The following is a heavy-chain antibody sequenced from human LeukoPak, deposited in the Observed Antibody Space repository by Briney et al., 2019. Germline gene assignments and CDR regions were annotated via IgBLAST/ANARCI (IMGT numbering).Heavy chain of an antibody. J-gene: IGHJ4*02. CDR3: ARVREALFDY. CDR2: VSAYNGNT. V-gene: IGHV1-18*04. Sequence: ASVKVSCKASGYTFTSYYMHWVRQAPGQGLEWMGWVSAYNGNTNYAQKLQGRVTMTTDTSTSTAYMELRSLRSDDTAVYYCARVREALFDYWGQGTLVTVSS. CDR1: GYTFTSYY.